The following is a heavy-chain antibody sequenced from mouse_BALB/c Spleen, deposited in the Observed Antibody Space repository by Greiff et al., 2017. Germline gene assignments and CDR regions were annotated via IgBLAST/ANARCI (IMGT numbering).Heavy chain of an antibody. J-gene: IGHJ3*01. CDR3: ARDGGYGNYAWFAY. Sequence: EVHLVESGGGLVQPGGSLRLSCATSGFTFSDFYMEWVRQPPGKRLEWIAASRNKANDYTTEYSASVKGRFIVSRDTSQSILYLQMNALRAEDTAIYYCARDGGYGNYAWFAYWGQGTLVTVSA. CDR2: SRNKANDYTT. V-gene: IGHV7-1*02. CDR1: GFTFSDFY. D-gene: IGHD2-1*01.